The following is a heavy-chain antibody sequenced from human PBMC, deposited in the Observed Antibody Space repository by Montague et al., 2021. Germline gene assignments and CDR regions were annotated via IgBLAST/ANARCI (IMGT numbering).Heavy chain of an antibody. V-gene: IGHV3-11*01. D-gene: IGHD6-13*01. J-gene: IGHJ4*02. Sequence: SLRLSCAASGLTFSDYYMSWIRQAPGKGLEWVSYISSSGTTIYYADSVKGRFTISRDNAKNSLYLQMNSLRAEDTAVYYCARGIVGTSWYETLDYWGQGTLVTVSS. CDR3: ARGIVGTSWYETLDY. CDR2: ISSSGTTI. CDR1: GLTFSDYY.